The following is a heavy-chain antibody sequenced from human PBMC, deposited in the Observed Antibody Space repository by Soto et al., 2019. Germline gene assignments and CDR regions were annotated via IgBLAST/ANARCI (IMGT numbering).Heavy chain of an antibody. Sequence: GGSLRLSCAASGLTFNSYAMSWVRQAPGKGLEWVSAISGSDGSTYYADSVKGRFTTSRDNSKNTLYLQMSSLRAEDTAVYYCASTPRATVTDNIFDYWGQGTLVTVSS. CDR1: GLTFNSYA. CDR3: ASTPRATVTDNIFDY. CDR2: ISGSDGST. D-gene: IGHD4-17*01. V-gene: IGHV3-23*01. J-gene: IGHJ4*02.